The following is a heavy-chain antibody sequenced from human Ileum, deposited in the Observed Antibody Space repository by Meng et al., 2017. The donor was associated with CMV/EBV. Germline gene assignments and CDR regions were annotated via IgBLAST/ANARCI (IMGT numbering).Heavy chain of an antibody. Sequence: GGSLRLFCAASGFTFSDHWMSWVRQAPGKGLEWVASINPDGGAQFYVDSVKGRFAISRDNTKKSLFLQMNSLRVEDTAVYHCARDLGWYRFDYWGQGTLVTVSS. D-gene: IGHD6-19*01. CDR2: INPDGGAQ. CDR3: ARDLGWYRFDY. CDR1: GFTFSDHW. J-gene: IGHJ4*02. V-gene: IGHV3-7*01.